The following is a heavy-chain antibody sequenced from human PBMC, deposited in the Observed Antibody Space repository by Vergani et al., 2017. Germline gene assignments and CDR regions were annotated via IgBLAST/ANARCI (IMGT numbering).Heavy chain of an antibody. CDR1: GYNFDIYW. D-gene: IGHD3-16*01. CDR2: VYPADSDT. CDR3: ARHARYSDVTGNYVYYGMDV. J-gene: IGHJ6*02. V-gene: IGHV5-51*01. Sequence: EMQLVQSGAEVRKPGESVKISCRTSGYNFDIYWIGWVRQMPGKGLEWMGIVYPADSDTRYSPSFKGQVTVSADKSTSTAFLEWSGLKDTDTAIYYCARHARYSDVTGNYVYYGMDVWGQGTSVIVSS.